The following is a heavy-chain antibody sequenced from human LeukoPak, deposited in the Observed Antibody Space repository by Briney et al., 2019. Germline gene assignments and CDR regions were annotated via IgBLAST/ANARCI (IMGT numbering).Heavy chain of an antibody. V-gene: IGHV3-49*04. CDR1: GFTFGDYA. Sequence: GGSLRLSCTASGFTFGDYAMSWVRQAPGKGLEWVGFIRSKAYGGTTEYAASAKGRFTISRDDSKSIAYLQMNSLKTEDTAVYYCTRGMGVCWGQGTLVTVSS. D-gene: IGHD3-16*01. CDR2: IRSKAYGGTT. CDR3: TRGMGVC. J-gene: IGHJ4*02.